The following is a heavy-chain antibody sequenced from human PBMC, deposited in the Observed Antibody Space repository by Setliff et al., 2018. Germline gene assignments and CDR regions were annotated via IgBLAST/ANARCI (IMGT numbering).Heavy chain of an antibody. D-gene: IGHD6-19*01. CDR2: IKGDGSER. CDR1: GFTVSSNY. CDR3: ARDLYSSGWSRGPDI. J-gene: IGHJ3*02. V-gene: IGHV3-7*01. Sequence: AGGSLRLSCAASGFTVSSNYMNWVRQAPGKGLEWVGNIKGDGSERYSVDSLKGRFTISRDNAKNSLCLQMNSLRAEDTAVYYCARDLYSSGWSRGPDIWGQGTMVTVSS.